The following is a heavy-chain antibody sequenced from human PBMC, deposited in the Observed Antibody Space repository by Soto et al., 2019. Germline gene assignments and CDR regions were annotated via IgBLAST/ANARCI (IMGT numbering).Heavy chain of an antibody. CDR2: ISYDGSNK. CDR1: GFTFSSYA. V-gene: IGHV3-30-3*01. D-gene: IGHD6-13*01. CDR3: ARGYSSSSAALDY. Sequence: QVQLVESGGGVVQPGRSLRLSCPASGFTFSSYAIHWVRQAPGKGLEWVAIISYDGSNKYYADSVQGRFTISRDNSKNTLYLQMNSLRAEDTAMYYCARGYSSSSAALDYWGQGTLVTVSS. J-gene: IGHJ4*02.